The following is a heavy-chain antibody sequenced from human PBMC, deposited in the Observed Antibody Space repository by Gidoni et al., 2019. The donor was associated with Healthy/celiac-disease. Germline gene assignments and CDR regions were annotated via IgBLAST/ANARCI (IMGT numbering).Heavy chain of an antibody. CDR2: ISYDGSNK. CDR1: GFTFSSYA. V-gene: IGHV3-30*04. Sequence: QVQLVESGGGVVQPGRSLRLSCAASGFTFSSYAMHWVRQAPGKGLELVAVISYDGSNKYSADSVKGRFTISRDNSKNTLYLQMNSLRAEDTAVYYCARDFSSSWSDAFDIWGQGTMVTVSS. CDR3: ARDFSSSWSDAFDI. D-gene: IGHD6-13*01. J-gene: IGHJ3*02.